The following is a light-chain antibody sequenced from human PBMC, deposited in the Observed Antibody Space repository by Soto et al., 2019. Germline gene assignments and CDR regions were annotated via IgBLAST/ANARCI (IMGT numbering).Light chain of an antibody. CDR2: DVN. V-gene: IGLV2-14*01. CDR1: SSEVGGYDY. J-gene: IGLJ1*01. CDR3: SSYTSSSTPLYV. Sequence: QCVLTQPASVSGSPGQSITISCTGTSSEVGGYDYVSWYQQHPGKAPKLMIYDVNNRPSGVSNRFSGSKSGNTASLTISGLQAEDEADYYCSSYTSSSTPLYVFGTGTKVTVL.